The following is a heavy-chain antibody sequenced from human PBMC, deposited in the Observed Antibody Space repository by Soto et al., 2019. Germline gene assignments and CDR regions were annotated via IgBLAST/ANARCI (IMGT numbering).Heavy chain of an antibody. D-gene: IGHD5-12*01. V-gene: IGHV3-72*01. CDR3: CRTRGYSQGRDFDY. CDR2: VRNKANSYTT. CDR1: GFTFSDHY. J-gene: IGHJ4*02. Sequence: EVQLVESGGGLVQPGGSLRLSCAASGFTFSDHYMDWVRQAPGKGLEWVGRVRNKANSYTTEYAASVKGRFTISRDDSKNSLYLQMNSLKTEDTALYYCCRTRGYSQGRDFDYWGQGTLVTVSS.